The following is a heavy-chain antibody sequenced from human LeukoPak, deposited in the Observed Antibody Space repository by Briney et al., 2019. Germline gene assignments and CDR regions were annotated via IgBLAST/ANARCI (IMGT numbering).Heavy chain of an antibody. CDR1: GGTFSSYA. CDR2: IIPIFGTA. J-gene: IGHJ1*01. V-gene: IGHV1-69*05. CDR3: ASWAPMGKPWLEHQH. D-gene: IGHD6-19*01. Sequence: SVKVSCKASGGTFSSYAISWVRQAPGQGLEWMGGIIPIFGTANYAQKFQGRVTITTDESTSTAYMGLSMLRSADTAVYYCASWAPMGKPWLEHQHWGQGTLVTVSS.